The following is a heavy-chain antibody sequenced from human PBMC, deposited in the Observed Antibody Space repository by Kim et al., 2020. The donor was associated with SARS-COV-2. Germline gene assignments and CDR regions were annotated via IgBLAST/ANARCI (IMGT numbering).Heavy chain of an antibody. Sequence: EKYYVDSVKGRFTISRDNAKNSLYLQMNSLRAEDTAVYYCARGGGGVDYWGQGTLVTVSS. V-gene: IGHV3-7*01. J-gene: IGHJ4*02. D-gene: IGHD2-15*01. CDR3: ARGGGGVDY. CDR2: EK.